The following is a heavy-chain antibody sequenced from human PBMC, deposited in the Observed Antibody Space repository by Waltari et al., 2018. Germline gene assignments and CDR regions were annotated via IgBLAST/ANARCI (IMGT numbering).Heavy chain of an antibody. CDR3: ASIRSIWKSYYYYYYGMDV. J-gene: IGHJ6*02. D-gene: IGHD6-6*01. CDR2: IYYSGST. Sequence: QLQLQESGPGLVEPSETLSLTCTVSGGSISSRSYYWGWIRQPPGKGLEWIGSIYYSGSTYYNPSLKSRVTISVDTSKNQFSLKLSSVTAADTAVYYCASIRSIWKSYYYYYYGMDVWGQGTTVTVSS. V-gene: IGHV4-39*01. CDR1: GGSISSRSYY.